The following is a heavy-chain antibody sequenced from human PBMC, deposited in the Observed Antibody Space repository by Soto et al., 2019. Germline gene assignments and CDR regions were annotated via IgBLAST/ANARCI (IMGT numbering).Heavy chain of an antibody. D-gene: IGHD3-22*01. CDR1: GYTFTGYY. CDR2: INPNSGGT. CDR3: ARSTDYYDSSGYGADYYYYGMDV. J-gene: IGHJ6*02. V-gene: IGHV1-2*04. Sequence: ASVKVSCKASGYTFTGYYMHWVRQAPGQGLEWMGWINPNSGGTNYAQKFQGWVTMTRDTSISTAYMELSRLRSDDTAVYYCARSTDYYDSSGYGADYYYYGMDVWGQGTTVTVSS.